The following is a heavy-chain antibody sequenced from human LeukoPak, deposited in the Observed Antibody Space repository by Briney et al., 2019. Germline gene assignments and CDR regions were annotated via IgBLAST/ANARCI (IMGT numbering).Heavy chain of an antibody. Sequence: PSETLSLTCTVSGGSISSNSYYWGWIRQPPGKGLEWIGSIYYSGSAYYNPSLKSRVTMSVDTSKNQFSLKLSSVTAADTAVYYCARDRTVRGVIIPYFDYWGQGTLVTVSS. D-gene: IGHD3-10*01. J-gene: IGHJ4*02. V-gene: IGHV4-39*07. CDR2: IYYSGSA. CDR1: GGSISSNSYY. CDR3: ARDRTVRGVIIPYFDY.